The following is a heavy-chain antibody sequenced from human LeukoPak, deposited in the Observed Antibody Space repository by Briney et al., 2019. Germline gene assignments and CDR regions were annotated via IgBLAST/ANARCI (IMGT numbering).Heavy chain of an antibody. CDR1: GFTFSSYG. D-gene: IGHD2-15*01. Sequence: GGSLRLPCAASGFTFSSYGMHWVRQAPGKGLEWVAVISYDGSNKYYADSVKGRFTISRDNSKNTLYLQMNSLRAEDTAVYYCASGLSHDYWGQGTLVTVSS. V-gene: IGHV3-30*03. CDR2: ISYDGSNK. J-gene: IGHJ4*02. CDR3: ASGLSHDY.